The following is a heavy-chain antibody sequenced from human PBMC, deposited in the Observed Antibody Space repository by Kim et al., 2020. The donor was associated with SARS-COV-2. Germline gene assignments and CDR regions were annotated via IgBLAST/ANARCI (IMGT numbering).Heavy chain of an antibody. D-gene: IGHD5-18*01. J-gene: IGHJ5*02. CDR2: GPT. CDR3: ARQRDTVDP. Sequence: GPTYYNPSLKSRVTISVDTSKNQFSLKLTSVTAADTAVYYCARQRDTVDPWGQGTLVTVSS. V-gene: IGHV4-39*01.